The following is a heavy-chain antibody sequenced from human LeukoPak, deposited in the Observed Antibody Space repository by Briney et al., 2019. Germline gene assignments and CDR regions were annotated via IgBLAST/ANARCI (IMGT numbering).Heavy chain of an antibody. CDR2: ISGSGGST. J-gene: IGHJ4*02. CDR3: AKERFGEFALDY. CDR1: GFTFSSYS. Sequence: GGSLRLSCAASGFTFSSYSMNWVRQAPGEGLEWVSAISGSGGSTYYADSVKGRFTISRDNSKNTLYLQMNSLRAEDTAVYYCAKERFGEFALDYWGQGTLVTVSS. V-gene: IGHV3-23*01. D-gene: IGHD3-10*01.